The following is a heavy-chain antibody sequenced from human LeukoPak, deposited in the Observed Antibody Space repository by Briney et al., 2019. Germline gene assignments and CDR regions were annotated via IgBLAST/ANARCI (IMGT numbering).Heavy chain of an antibody. CDR1: GFAVSGRY. CDR3: TRDRSNSGTRDAFDI. CDR2: IYTGGSA. D-gene: IGHD1-26*01. J-gene: IGHJ3*02. Sequence: PGGSLRLSCAASGFAVSGRYMSWVRQAPGIGLEWVSVIYTGGSAYYGDSVKGRFTISRDISQNTVYLQMNSLRAEDTAAYYCTRDRSNSGTRDAFDIWGQGTMVSVSS. V-gene: IGHV3-53*01.